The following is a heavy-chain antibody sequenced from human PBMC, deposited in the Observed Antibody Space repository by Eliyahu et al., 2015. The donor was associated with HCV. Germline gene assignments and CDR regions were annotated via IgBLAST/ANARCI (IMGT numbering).Heavy chain of an antibody. V-gene: IGHV1-69*01. CDR1: XGTFSKYA. J-gene: IGHJ4*02. Sequence: QVQLVQSGAEVKKPGSSVKVSCKASXGTFSKYAISWVRQAPGXGLEWMGGFTPIFGTANYKQKFQGRVTITADESTSTAYMELSSLTSEDTAVYYCARGFGSDSTGYYYFYWGQGTLVTVSA. CDR2: FTPIFGTA. D-gene: IGHD3-22*01. CDR3: ARGFGSDSTGYYYFY.